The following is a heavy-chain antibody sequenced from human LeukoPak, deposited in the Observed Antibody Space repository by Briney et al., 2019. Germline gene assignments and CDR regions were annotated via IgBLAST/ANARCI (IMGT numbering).Heavy chain of an antibody. CDR3: ATLLSNAAFDY. V-gene: IGHV1-2*02. Sequence: ASVPVSCRASGYTFSGFYMHGVRQAPGQGLEWMGWINPNSGDTKYAQKFQGRVTMTRDTSISTAYIELSRLRSDDTAVYYCATLLSNAAFDYWGQGTLVAVSS. J-gene: IGHJ4*02. CDR1: GYTFSGFY. CDR2: INPNSGDT. D-gene: IGHD6-25*01.